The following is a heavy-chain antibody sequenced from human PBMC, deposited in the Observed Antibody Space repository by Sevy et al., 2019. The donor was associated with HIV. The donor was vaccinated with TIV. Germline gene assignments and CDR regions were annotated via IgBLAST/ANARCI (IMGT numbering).Heavy chain of an antibody. CDR1: GFTVNSNY. CDR2: IHSDDTT. J-gene: IGHJ4*01. V-gene: IGHV3-66*01. D-gene: IGHD5-18*01. Sequence: GGSLRLSCAASGFTVNSNYMTWVRQAPGKGLEGVSVIHSDDTTYHADSVKDRFTISRDNFKNTLYLHMSSLRAEDTAVYYCARGKSGYGYALNYWGRNPGHRLL. CDR3: ARGKSGYGYALNY.